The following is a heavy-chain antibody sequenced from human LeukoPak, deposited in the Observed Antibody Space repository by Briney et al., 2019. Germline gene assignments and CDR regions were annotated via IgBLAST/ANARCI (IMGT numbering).Heavy chain of an antibody. CDR2: ISGSGGST. CDR3: ATDPCSGGSCYSGAFDY. Sequence: PGGSLRLSCAASGFTFSSYAMSWVRQAPGKGLEWVSAISGSGGSTYYADSVKGRFTISRDNSKNTLYLQMNSLRAEDTAVYYCATDPCSGGSCYSGAFDYWGQGTLVTVSS. J-gene: IGHJ4*02. V-gene: IGHV3-23*01. D-gene: IGHD2-15*01. CDR1: GFTFSSYA.